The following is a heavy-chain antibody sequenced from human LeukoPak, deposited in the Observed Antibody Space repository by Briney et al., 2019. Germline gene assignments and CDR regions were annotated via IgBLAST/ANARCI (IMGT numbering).Heavy chain of an antibody. J-gene: IGHJ4*02. CDR3: ARDKPTGITETSAHDY. CDR2: ISSSSTYI. V-gene: IGHV3-21*06. CDR1: GFAFSSYW. D-gene: IGHD1-7*01. Sequence: PGGPLRLSCAASGFAFSSYWMSWVRQAPGKGLEWVSSISSSSTYIYYADSVKGRFTISRDNAKHSLYLQMNSLRAEDTAVYFCARDKPTGITETSAHDYWGQGTLVTVSS.